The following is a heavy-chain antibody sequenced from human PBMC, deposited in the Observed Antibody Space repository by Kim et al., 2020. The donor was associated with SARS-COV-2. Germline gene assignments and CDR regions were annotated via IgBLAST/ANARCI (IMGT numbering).Heavy chain of an antibody. D-gene: IGHD5-12*01. V-gene: IGHV3-21*01. Sequence: SVKSRFTISRDNANNSLYLQMNSLRAEDTAVYYCARGGYSGYDQYNWFDPWGQGTLVTVSS. J-gene: IGHJ5*02. CDR3: ARGGYSGYDQYNWFDP.